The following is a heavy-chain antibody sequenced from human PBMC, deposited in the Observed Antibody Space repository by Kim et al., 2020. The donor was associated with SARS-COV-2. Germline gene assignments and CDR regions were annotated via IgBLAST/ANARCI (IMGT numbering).Heavy chain of an antibody. CDR3: ARGNYYESVSLSDYYNGMDV. D-gene: IGHD3-10*01. V-gene: IGHV3-30-3*01. CDR2: VSYDGRNK. CDR1: GLPFDSSA. J-gene: IGHJ6*02. Sequence: GGSLRLSCAASGLPFDSSAMNWVRQAPGKGLECVAVVSYDGRNKDYADSVKGRFTISRDNSKSTLYLQMNSLRVEDTAVYYCARGNYYESVSLSDYYNGMDVWGQGTTVAVSS.